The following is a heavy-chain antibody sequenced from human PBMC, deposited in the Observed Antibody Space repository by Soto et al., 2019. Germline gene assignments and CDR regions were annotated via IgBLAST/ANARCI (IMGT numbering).Heavy chain of an antibody. J-gene: IGHJ6*02. Sequence: GSLRLSCAASGFTFSRHTMNWVRQAPGKGLDWVSSISSSGSYILYADSMRGRFTISRDNAKNSVFLQINSLRAEDTAVYYCARDFGDDFSSGPIYYGLDVWGQGTTVTVS. CDR1: GFTFSRHT. CDR3: ARDFGDDFSSGPIYYGLDV. V-gene: IGHV3-21*01. D-gene: IGHD3-3*01. CDR2: ISSSGSYI.